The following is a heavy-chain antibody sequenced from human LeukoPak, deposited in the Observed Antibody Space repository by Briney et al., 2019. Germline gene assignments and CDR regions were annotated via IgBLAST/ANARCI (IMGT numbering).Heavy chain of an antibody. D-gene: IGHD6-19*01. CDR1: GGSISSFH. V-gene: IGHV4-4*07. CDR2: IYTSGIT. J-gene: IGHJ2*01. Sequence: SETLSLTCAVSGGSISSFHWSWIRRPAGKGLEWIGRIYTSGITNYNPSLKSRVAMSVDTSKNQFSLKLSSVTAADTAVYYCARDPGSSGWYYWYFDLWGRGTLVTVSS. CDR3: ARDPGSSGWYYWYFDL.